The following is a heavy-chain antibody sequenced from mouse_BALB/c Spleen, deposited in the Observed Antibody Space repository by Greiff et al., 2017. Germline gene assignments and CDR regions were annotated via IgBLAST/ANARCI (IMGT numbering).Heavy chain of an antibody. CDR2: ISYSGST. D-gene: IGHD1-1*01. V-gene: IGHV3-2*02. J-gene: IGHJ4*01. CDR1: GYSITSDYA. CDR3: ARGLYYGSSYAMDY. Sequence: VQLQQSGPGLVKPSQSLSLTCTVTGYSITSDYAWNWIRQFPGNKLEWMGYISYSGSTSYNPSLKSRISITRDTSKNQFFLQLNSVTTEDTATYYCARGLYYGSSYAMDYWGQGTSVTVSS.